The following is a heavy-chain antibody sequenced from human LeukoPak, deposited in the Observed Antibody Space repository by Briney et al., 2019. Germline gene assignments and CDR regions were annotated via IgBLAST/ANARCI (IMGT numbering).Heavy chain of an antibody. J-gene: IGHJ6*02. CDR2: ISYDGSNK. CDR1: GFTFSSYG. Sequence: GGSLRLSCAASGFTFSSYGMHWVRQAPGKGLEWVAVISYDGSNKYYADSVKGRFTISRDNSKNTLYLQMNSLRAEDTAVYYCALGYCGGGSCTYYYYYGMDVWGQGTTVTVSS. D-gene: IGHD2-15*01. V-gene: IGHV3-30*03. CDR3: ALGYCGGGSCTYYYYYGMDV.